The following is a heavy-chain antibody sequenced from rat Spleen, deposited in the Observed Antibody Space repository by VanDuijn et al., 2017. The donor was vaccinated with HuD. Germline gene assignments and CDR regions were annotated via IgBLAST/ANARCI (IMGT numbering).Heavy chain of an antibody. D-gene: IGHD1-11*01. J-gene: IGHJ2*01. CDR1: GFTFSNFP. CDR2: ISYDGTAT. Sequence: EVQLVESGGDLVQPGRSVRLSCAASGFTFSNFPMAWVRQAPTKGREWVASISYDGTATYYRDSVEGRFTRSRDNANSTLYLQMGSLRSEDTATYYCARGGFFRYWGQGVMVTVSS. CDR3: ARGGFFRY. V-gene: IGHV5-46*01.